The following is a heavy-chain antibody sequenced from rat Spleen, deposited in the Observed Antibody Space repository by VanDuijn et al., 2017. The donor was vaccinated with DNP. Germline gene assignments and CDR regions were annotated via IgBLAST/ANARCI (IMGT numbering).Heavy chain of an antibody. CDR1: GFTFSDYY. Sequence: EVQLVESGGCLVQPGRSLKLSCAASGFTFSDYYMAWVRQTPTKGLEWVAYTNYAGGSTYNGDSVKGRFTISRDNAKSTLYLQINSLRSEDMATYYCARHVLPLRVWDYWGQGVMVTVSS. CDR2: TNYAGGST. D-gene: IGHD1-4*01. V-gene: IGHV5-22*01. CDR3: ARHVLPLRVWDY. J-gene: IGHJ2*01.